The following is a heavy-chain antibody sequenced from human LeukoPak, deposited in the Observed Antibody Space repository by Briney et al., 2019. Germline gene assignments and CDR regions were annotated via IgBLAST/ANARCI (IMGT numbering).Heavy chain of an antibody. D-gene: IGHD2/OR15-2a*01. CDR2: INWDGGST. J-gene: IGHJ4*02. Sequence: GGSLRLSCAASGFTFDDFGMSWVRQTPGKGLEWGSGINWDGGSTGYADSVKGRFTISRDNAKNSLYLQMDSLRVEDTALYYCARDRVRYYDSTTYDLSAYWGQGTLVTVSS. CDR1: GFTFDDFG. CDR3: ARDRVRYYDSTTYDLSAY. V-gene: IGHV3-20*04.